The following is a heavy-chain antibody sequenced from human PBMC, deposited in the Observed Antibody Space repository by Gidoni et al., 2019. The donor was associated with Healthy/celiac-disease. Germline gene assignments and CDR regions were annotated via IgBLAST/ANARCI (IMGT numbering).Heavy chain of an antibody. J-gene: IGHJ4*02. Sequence: QVQLVQSGAEVQTHGSSVKVSCKASGGTLSSYAISWVRQSPGQGLEWMGGIIPIFGTANYAQKFQGRVTITADKSTSTAYMELSSLRSEDTAVYYCARGFLGSSSFFDYWGQGTLVTVSS. V-gene: IGHV1-69*06. CDR3: ARGFLGSSSFFDY. CDR2: IIPIFGTA. CDR1: GGTLSSYA. D-gene: IGHD6-13*01.